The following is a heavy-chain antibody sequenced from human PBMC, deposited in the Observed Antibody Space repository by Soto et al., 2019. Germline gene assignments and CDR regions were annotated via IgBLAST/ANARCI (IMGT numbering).Heavy chain of an antibody. CDR1: GGTFSSYA. J-gene: IGHJ6*02. CDR3: ARGGDSGWYDYYCYGMDV. D-gene: IGHD6-19*01. V-gene: IGHV1-69*06. Sequence: QVQLVQSGAEVKKPGSSVKVSCKASGGTFSSYAISWVRQAPGQGLEWMGGIIPIFGTANYAQKFQGRVTITADNSNSTAYMELSSQRSEDTAVYYCARGGDSGWYDYYCYGMDVWGQGTTVTVSS. CDR2: IIPIFGTA.